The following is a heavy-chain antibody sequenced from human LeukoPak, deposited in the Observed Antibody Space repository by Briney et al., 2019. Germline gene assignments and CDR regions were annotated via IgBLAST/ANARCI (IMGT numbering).Heavy chain of an antibody. J-gene: IGHJ3*02. CDR1: GGSISSYY. V-gene: IGHV4-59*01. CDR3: ARDLGGTTSNAFDI. CDR2: IYYSGST. D-gene: IGHD1-1*01. Sequence: PSEXXSLTCTVSGGSISSYYWSWIRQPPGKGLEWIGYIYYSGSTNYNHSLKSRVTISVDTSKNQFSLKLSSVTAADTAVYYCARDLGGTTSNAFDIWGQGTMVTVSS.